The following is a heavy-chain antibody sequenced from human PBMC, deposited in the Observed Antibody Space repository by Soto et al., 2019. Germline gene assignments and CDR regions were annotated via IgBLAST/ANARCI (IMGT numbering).Heavy chain of an antibody. CDR3: ARDDYYDSSGYYNWFDP. D-gene: IGHD3-22*01. CDR2: INPSGGST. CDR1: GYTFTSYY. Sequence: ASVKVSCKASGYTFTSYYMHWVRQAPGQGLEWMGIINPSGGSTSYAQKFQGRVTMTRDTSTSTVYMELSSLRSEDTAVYYCARDDYYDSSGYYNWFDPWGQGTLVTVS. J-gene: IGHJ5*02. V-gene: IGHV1-46*01.